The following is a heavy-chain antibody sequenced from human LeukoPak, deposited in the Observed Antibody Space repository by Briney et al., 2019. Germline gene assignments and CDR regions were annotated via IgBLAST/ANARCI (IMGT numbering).Heavy chain of an antibody. J-gene: IGHJ4*02. V-gene: IGHV1-3*01. D-gene: IGHD3-9*01. CDR2: INAGNGIT. Sequence: GASVKVSCKASGYTFTSYAMHWVRQAPGQRLEWMGWINAGNGITKYSQKFQGRVTITRDTSASTAYMELSSLRSEDTAVYYCAGGLRYFAYWGQGTLVTVSS. CDR3: AGGLRYFAY. CDR1: GYTFTSYA.